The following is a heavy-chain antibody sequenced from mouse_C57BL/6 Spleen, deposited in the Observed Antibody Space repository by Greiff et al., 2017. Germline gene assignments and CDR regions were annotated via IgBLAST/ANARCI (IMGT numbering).Heavy chain of an antibody. CDR1: GYTFTSYW. CDR2: IDPSDSET. V-gene: IGHV1-52*01. D-gene: IGHD2-3*01. Sequence: QVQLQQPGAELVRPGSSVKLSCKASGYTFTSYWMPWVKQRPIQGLEWIGNIDPSDSETHYNQKFKDKATLTVDKSSSTAYMQLSSLTSEDSAVYYCAREDGYYPFAYWGQGTLVTVAA. CDR3: AREDGYYPFAY. J-gene: IGHJ3*01.